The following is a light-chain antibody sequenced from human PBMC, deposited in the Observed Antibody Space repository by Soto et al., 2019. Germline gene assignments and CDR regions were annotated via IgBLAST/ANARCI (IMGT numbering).Light chain of an antibody. V-gene: IGKV3-15*01. CDR2: GAS. J-gene: IGKJ4*01. Sequence: ERVMTQSPATLSVSTGEGAALSCRAVQSVGGDLAWYQQKPGQAPMLLIYGASSRAPGIPDRFSGSGSGTEFTLTIRSLQSEDSAVYYCQQYENWPQLTFGGGTKVDIK. CDR3: QQYENWPQLT. CDR1: QSVGGD.